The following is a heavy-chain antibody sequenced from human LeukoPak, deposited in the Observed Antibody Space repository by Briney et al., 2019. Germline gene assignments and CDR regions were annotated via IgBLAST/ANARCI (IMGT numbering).Heavy chain of an antibody. CDR3: AKGDSGDFYLDC. V-gene: IGHV3-30*18. D-gene: IGHD2-21*01. Sequence: PGGSLRLSCAASGVTFSDYDIHWVRQAPGKGLEWVAVISSDGSDKSYADSVKGRFTISRDNSKNTLCLQLHSLSAEDTAVYYCAKGDSGDFYLDCWGQGTLVTVSS. CDR1: GVTFSDYD. CDR2: ISSDGSDK. J-gene: IGHJ4*02.